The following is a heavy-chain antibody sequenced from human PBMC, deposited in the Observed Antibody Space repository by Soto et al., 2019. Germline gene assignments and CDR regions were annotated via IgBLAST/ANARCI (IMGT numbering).Heavy chain of an antibody. D-gene: IGHD3-16*01. Sequence: PSETLSLTCTVPGGSISSGGYYWSWIRQHPGKGLEWIGYIYYSGSTYYNPSLKSRVTISVDTSKNQFSLKLSSVTAADTAVYYCARRWGTTFDYWGQGTLVTVSS. J-gene: IGHJ4*02. V-gene: IGHV4-31*03. CDR2: IYYSGST. CDR3: ARRWGTTFDY. CDR1: GGSISSGGYY.